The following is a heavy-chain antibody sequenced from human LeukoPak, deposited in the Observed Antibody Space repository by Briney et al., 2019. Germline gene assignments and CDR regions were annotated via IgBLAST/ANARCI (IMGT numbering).Heavy chain of an antibody. J-gene: IGHJ4*02. CDR3: ASAGIAVAGSLLWFVY. Sequence: ASVKVSCKASGHTFTGYYMHWVRQAPGQGLEWMGWINPNSGGTNYAQKFQGRVTMTRDTSISTAYMELSRLRSDDTAVYYCASAGIAVAGSLLWFVYWGQGTLVTVSS. CDR2: INPNSGGT. V-gene: IGHV1-2*02. CDR1: GHTFTGYY. D-gene: IGHD6-19*01.